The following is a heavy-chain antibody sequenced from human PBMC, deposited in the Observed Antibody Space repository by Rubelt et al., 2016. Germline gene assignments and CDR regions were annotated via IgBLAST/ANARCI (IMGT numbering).Heavy chain of an antibody. Sequence: EIQLVESGGGLVKPGGSLRLSCAASGFTFSIYRMKWVRQAPGKGLEWVSSISSVGDYIYYADSVRGRFTISRDNARNSLYLQMNSLRAEDTAVYYCARGLKGRDSPLDAFDIWGQGTMATVSS. D-gene: IGHD3-10*01. V-gene: IGHV3-21*02. J-gene: IGHJ3*02. CDR3: ARGLKGRDSPLDAFDI. CDR1: GFTFSIYR. CDR2: ISSVGDYI.